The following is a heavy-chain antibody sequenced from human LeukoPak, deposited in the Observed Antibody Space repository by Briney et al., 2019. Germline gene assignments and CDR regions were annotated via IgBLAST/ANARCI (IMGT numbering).Heavy chain of an antibody. CDR1: GLTLSTYS. Sequence: PGGSLRLSCGASGLTLSTYSMNWVRQAPGKGLEWISYISSDSGTRYYADSVKERFTISRDNAKNSLYLQMNRLRGDDTAVYYWARAAQPGFDAWGQGTLVTLCS. CDR3: ARAAQPGFDA. D-gene: IGHD2-15*01. J-gene: IGHJ5*02. V-gene: IGHV3-48*01. CDR2: ISSDSGTR.